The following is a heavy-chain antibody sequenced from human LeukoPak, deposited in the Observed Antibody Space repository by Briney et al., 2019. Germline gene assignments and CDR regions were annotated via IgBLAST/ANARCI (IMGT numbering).Heavy chain of an antibody. D-gene: IGHD6-19*01. J-gene: IGHJ3*02. CDR1: GFTVSSNY. Sequence: GGSLRLSCAASGFTVSSNYMSWVRQAPGKGLEWVSVIYTGGSTYYADSVKGRFIISRDNSKNTLYLQMNSLRAEDTAVYYCAKDRNQWLSDAFDIWGQGTMVTVSS. V-gene: IGHV3-66*01. CDR3: AKDRNQWLSDAFDI. CDR2: IYTGGST.